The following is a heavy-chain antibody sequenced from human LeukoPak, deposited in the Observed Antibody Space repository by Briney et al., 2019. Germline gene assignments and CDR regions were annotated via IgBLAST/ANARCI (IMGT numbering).Heavy chain of an antibody. V-gene: IGHV3-7*03. CDR2: VNQDGSEK. J-gene: IGHJ6*02. D-gene: IGHD3-16*01. CDR3: ARAHGADYYYGMDV. CDR1: GFTFSRHW. Sequence: PGGSLRLSCAASGFTFSRHWMSWVRQAPGKGLEWVANVNQDGSEKHYVDSVKGRFTISRDNAKNSLYLQMNSLRAEDTAVYYCARAHGADYYYGMDVWGQGTTVTVSS.